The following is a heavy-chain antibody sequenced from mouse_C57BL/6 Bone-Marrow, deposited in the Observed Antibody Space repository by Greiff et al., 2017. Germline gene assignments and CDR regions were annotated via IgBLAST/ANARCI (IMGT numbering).Heavy chain of an antibody. CDR1: GFTFSDAW. D-gene: IGHD1-1*01. CDR3: TRAHYYGSPYWYFDV. CDR2: IRNKANNHAT. V-gene: IGHV6-6*01. J-gene: IGHJ1*03. Sequence: EVQLVESGGGLVQPGGSMKLSCAASGFTFSDAWMDWVRQSPEKGLEWVAEIRNKANNHATYYAESVKGRFTISSDDSKSSVYLQMNSLRAEDTGIYYCTRAHYYGSPYWYFDVWGTGTTVTVSS.